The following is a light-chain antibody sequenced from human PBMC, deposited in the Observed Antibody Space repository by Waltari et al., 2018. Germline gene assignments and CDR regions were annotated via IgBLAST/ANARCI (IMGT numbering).Light chain of an antibody. Sequence: QSALTQPRSVSGSPGQSVTLSCTATNSDVGDYNYVSWYQQRPGKPPKPVIYAVDTRPSEVPDRFSGSKAGNTASLTISGLQADDEADYYCCSYAGRYTSVFGGGTKVTVL. CDR3: CSYAGRYTSV. CDR1: NSDVGDYNY. CDR2: AVD. V-gene: IGLV2-11*01. J-gene: IGLJ2*01.